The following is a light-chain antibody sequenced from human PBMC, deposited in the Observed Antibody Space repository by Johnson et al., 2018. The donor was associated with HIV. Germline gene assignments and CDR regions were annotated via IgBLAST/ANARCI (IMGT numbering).Light chain of an antibody. CDR1: SSNIGNNY. J-gene: IGLJ1*01. V-gene: IGLV1-51*02. CDR2: ENN. CDR3: GTWDRSRRAGGV. Sequence: QSVLTQPPSVSAAPGQKVTISCSGSSSNIGNNYVSWYQQVPGTAPKLLIYENNKRPSGIPDRFSGSKSGTSATLGITGLPTADEADYYCGTWDRSRRAGGVFGTGTKVTVL.